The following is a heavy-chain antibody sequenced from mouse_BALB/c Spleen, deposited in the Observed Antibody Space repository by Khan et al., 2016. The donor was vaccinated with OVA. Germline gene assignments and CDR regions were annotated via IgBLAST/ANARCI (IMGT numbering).Heavy chain of an antibody. J-gene: IGHJ3*01. CDR3: IRSGYGSFAY. D-gene: IGHD1-2*01. Sequence: VQLQQSGPEQVKPGASVRVSCRASGYTFTDYIMDWVKQSHGESLEWIGYIYPHIGDTGYNQKFKTNVTLTADTSSSTASMELRSLTSEDPAVXYWIRSGYGSFAYWGRGTLVTVS. CDR2: IYPHIGDT. V-gene: IGHV1S29*02. CDR1: GYTFTDYI.